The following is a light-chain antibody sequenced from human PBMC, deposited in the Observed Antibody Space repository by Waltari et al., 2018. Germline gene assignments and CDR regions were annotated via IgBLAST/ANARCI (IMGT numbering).Light chain of an antibody. CDR3: QQYYTTPRT. J-gene: IGKJ1*01. V-gene: IGKV4-1*01. Sequence: EIVMTQSPDSLPVSLGERATINCKFSQSVLYSSDNKNYLIWYQQKPGQTTKLLIYWASTRESAVPDRFSGSGSETDFSLTISSLQAEDVAVYYCQQYYTTPRTFGQGTKVEIK. CDR2: WAS. CDR1: QSVLYSSDNKNY.